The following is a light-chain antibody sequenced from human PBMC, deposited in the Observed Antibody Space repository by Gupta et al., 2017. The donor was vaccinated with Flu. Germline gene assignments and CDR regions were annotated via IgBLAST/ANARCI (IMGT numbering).Light chain of an antibody. CDR1: QSVLYSSTNNNY. Sequence: SLGERATIKCKSSQSVLYSSTNNNYLAWFQKKTGQPTKLLIYWASTRESGVHDRCGGSGSGTDFTLTISSVQDEDVAVYYCQQYSLAPLTFGGGTKVE. J-gene: IGKJ4*01. CDR2: WAS. V-gene: IGKV4-1*01. CDR3: QQYSLAPLT.